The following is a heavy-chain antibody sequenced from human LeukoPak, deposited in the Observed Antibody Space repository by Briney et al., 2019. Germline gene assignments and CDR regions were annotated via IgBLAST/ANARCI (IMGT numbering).Heavy chain of an antibody. D-gene: IGHD3-10*01. V-gene: IGHV4-39*07. CDR3: ARDLSMVRGVSAFDI. CDR1: GGSISNSSYF. CDR2: IYYSGST. J-gene: IGHJ3*02. Sequence: PSETLSLTCTVSGGSISNSSYFWGWIRQPPGKGLEWIGTIYYSGSTCYNPSLKSRVTISVDTSKNQFSLKLSSVTAADTAVYYCARDLSMVRGVSAFDIWGQGTMVTVSS.